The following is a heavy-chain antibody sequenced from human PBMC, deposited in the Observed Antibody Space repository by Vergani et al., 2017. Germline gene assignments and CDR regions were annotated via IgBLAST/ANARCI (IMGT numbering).Heavy chain of an antibody. D-gene: IGHD2-15*01. V-gene: IGHV1-46*01. CDR3: ARASGYCSGGSCYSDY. CDR1: GYTFTSYY. Sequence: QVPLVQSGAEVKKPGASVKVSCKASGYTFTSYYMHWVRQAPGQGLEWMGIINPSGGSTSYAQKFQGRVTMTRDTSTSTAYMELSSLRSEDTAVYYCARASGYCSGGSCYSDYWGQGTLVTVSS. CDR2: INPSGGST. J-gene: IGHJ4*02.